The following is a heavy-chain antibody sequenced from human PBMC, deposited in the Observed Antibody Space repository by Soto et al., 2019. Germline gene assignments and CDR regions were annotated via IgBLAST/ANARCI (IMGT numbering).Heavy chain of an antibody. Sequence: ASVKVSCKASGYTFTSYGISWVRQAPGQGLEWMGWISVNNDGTNYAQNFQGRVTMTTDTSTSTAYMELSRLRSDDTAVYYCARGDSLGDNWHYDFDPWGQGTLVTVSS. CDR3: ARGDSLGDNWHYDFDP. CDR1: GYTFTSYG. J-gene: IGHJ5*02. D-gene: IGHD1-7*01. V-gene: IGHV1-18*01. CDR2: ISVNNDGT.